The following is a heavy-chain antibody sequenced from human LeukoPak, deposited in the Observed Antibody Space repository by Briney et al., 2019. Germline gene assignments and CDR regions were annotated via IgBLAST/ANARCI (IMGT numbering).Heavy chain of an antibody. D-gene: IGHD3-9*01. CDR1: GFTFSSYE. Sequence: GGSLRLSCAGSGFTFSSYEMNWVRQAPGKGLEWVSYISTSGTTIYYADSVRGRFTISRDNAKNSLSLQMDSLRAEDTAVYYCASGPYYAILSGLVDYWGQGTLVTVSS. CDR2: ISTSGTTI. CDR3: ASGPYYAILSGLVDY. V-gene: IGHV3-48*03. J-gene: IGHJ4*02.